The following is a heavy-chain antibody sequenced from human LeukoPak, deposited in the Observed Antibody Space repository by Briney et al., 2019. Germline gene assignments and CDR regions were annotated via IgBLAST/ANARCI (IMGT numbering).Heavy chain of an antibody. Sequence: SETLSLTCTVSGGAISSYYWSWIRQPPGKGLEWIGYIYYSGSTNYNPSLKSRVTISVDTSKNQFSLKLSSVTAADTAVYYCARETATGWFDPWGQGTLVTVSS. J-gene: IGHJ5*02. CDR3: ARETATGWFDP. V-gene: IGHV4-59*01. CDR2: IYYSGST. D-gene: IGHD1-14*01. CDR1: GGAISSYY.